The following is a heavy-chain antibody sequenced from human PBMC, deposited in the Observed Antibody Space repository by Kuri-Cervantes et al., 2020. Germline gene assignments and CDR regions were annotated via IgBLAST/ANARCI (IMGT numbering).Heavy chain of an antibody. CDR2: ISYDGSNT. V-gene: IGHV3-30-3*01. J-gene: IGHJ4*02. Sequence: GESLKISCAASGFTFSSYAMHWVRQAPGKGLEWVAVISYDGSNTYYADSVKGRFTISRDNSKNTLYLQMNSLRAEDTAVYYCARDLMVRGVTGENFDYWGQGTLVTVSS. D-gene: IGHD3-10*01. CDR1: GFTFSSYA. CDR3: ARDLMVRGVTGENFDY.